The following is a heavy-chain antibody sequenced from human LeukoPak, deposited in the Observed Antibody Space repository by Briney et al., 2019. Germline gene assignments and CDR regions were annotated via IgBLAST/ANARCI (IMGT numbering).Heavy chain of an antibody. CDR3: ARAKWELGY. CDR1: GFTFSSYW. V-gene: IGHV3-7*04. Sequence: PGGSLRLSCVASGFTFSSYWMSWVRQAPGKGLEWVANIKQDGSEKYYVDSVKGRFTISRDNAKNSLYLQMNSLRAEDTAVYYCARAKWELGYWGQGTLVTVSS. D-gene: IGHD1-26*01. J-gene: IGHJ4*02. CDR2: IKQDGSEK.